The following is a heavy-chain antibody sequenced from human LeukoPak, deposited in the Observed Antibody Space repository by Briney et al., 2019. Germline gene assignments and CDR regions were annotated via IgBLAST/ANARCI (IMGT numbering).Heavy chain of an antibody. Sequence: ASVKVSCKASGYTFTSYAMHWVRQAPGQMLEWMGWINAGNGNTKYSQKFQGRVTITRDTSASTAYMELSSLRSEDTAVYYCARAQPRSWPFDYWGQGTLVTVSS. J-gene: IGHJ4*02. CDR3: ARAQPRSWPFDY. CDR2: INAGNGNT. D-gene: IGHD6-13*01. CDR1: GYTFTSYA. V-gene: IGHV1-3*01.